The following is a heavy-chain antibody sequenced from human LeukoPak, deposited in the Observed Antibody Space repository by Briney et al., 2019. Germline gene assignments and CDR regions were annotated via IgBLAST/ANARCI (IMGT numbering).Heavy chain of an antibody. CDR1: GFTFTNNF. D-gene: IGHD3-22*01. Sequence: GGSLRLSCAASGFTFTNNFMSWVRQVPGKGLEWVANIKQDGSEATYADSVRGRFTISRDNSKNTLYLQMNSLRAEDTAVYYCARVAYDSSGYYYPRGAFDIWGQGTMVTVSS. V-gene: IGHV3-7*01. J-gene: IGHJ3*02. CDR2: IKQDGSEA. CDR3: ARVAYDSSGYYYPRGAFDI.